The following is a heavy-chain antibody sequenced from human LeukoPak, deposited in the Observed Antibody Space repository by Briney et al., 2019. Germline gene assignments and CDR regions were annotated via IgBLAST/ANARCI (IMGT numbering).Heavy chain of an antibody. CDR2: INHSGST. V-gene: IGHV4-34*01. CDR3: ARGLNDSWTGENY. D-gene: IGHD3-3*01. CDR1: GGSFSGYY. Sequence: SETLSLTCAVYGGSFSGYYWSWIRQPPGKWLEWIGEINHSGSTNYNPSLKSRVTISVDTSKNQFSLKLSSVTAADTAVYYCARGLNDSWTGENYWGQGTLVTVSS. J-gene: IGHJ4*02.